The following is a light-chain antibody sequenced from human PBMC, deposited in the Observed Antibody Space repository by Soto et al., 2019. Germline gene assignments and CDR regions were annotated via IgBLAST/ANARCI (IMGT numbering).Light chain of an antibody. CDR3: AAWDDTLNGVT. CDR1: SSNIGSNA. Sequence: QSVLTQPPSASGTPGQRVTISCSGSSSNIGSNAVNWYQQLPGGAPQLLIYRNNQRPSGVPDRFSGSKSDTSASLAISGLQSEDEADYFCAAWDDTLNGVTFGGGTKVTVL. J-gene: IGLJ2*01. CDR2: RNN. V-gene: IGLV1-44*01.